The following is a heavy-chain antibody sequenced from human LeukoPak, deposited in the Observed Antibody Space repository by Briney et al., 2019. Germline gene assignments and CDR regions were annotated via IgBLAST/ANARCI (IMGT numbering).Heavy chain of an antibody. CDR1: GFTLSRYW. D-gene: IGHD3-16*01. CDR3: ARDASPGGDNDY. J-gene: IGHJ4*02. CDR2: IKDDGSDK. Sequence: PGGSLRLSCAASGFTLSRYWMSWVRQAPGKGLEWVANIKDDGSDKYYAGSVKGRFTISKDNTQNSLYLQMNSLRAEDTAVYYCARDASPGGDNDYWGQGTLVTVSS. V-gene: IGHV3-7*01.